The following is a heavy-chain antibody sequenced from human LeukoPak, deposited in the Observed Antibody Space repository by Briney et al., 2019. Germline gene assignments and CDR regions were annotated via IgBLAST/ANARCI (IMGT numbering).Heavy chain of an antibody. Sequence: ASVKVSCKASGYTFTGYYMHWVRQAPGQGLEWMGWMNPNSGNTGYAQKFQGRVTITRNTSISTAYMELSSLRSDDTAVYYCARGLLTAVGLSYWFDPWGQGTLVTVSS. CDR3: ARGLLTAVGLSYWFDP. V-gene: IGHV1-8*03. CDR1: GYTFTGYY. CDR2: MNPNSGNT. D-gene: IGHD6-13*01. J-gene: IGHJ5*02.